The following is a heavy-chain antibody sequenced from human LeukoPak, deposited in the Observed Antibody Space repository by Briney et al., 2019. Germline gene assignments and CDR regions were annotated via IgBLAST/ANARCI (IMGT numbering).Heavy chain of an antibody. CDR3: ARHMGLYYYGSGALGFDY. Sequence: SVKVSCKASGGTFSSYAISWVRQAPRQGLEWMGGIIPIFGTANYAQKFQGRVTITTDESTSTAYMGLSSLRSEDTAVYYCARHMGLYYYGSGALGFDYWGQGTLVTVSS. V-gene: IGHV1-69*05. CDR1: GGTFSSYA. J-gene: IGHJ4*02. CDR2: IIPIFGTA. D-gene: IGHD3-10*01.